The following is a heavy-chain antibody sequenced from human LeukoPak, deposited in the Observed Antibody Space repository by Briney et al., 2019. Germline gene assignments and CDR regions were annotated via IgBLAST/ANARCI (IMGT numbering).Heavy chain of an antibody. Sequence: GGSLRLSCAASGFTFTSYAMNWVRQAPGKGLEWVSVISASGATTDYADSVKGRFTISRGNSKNTLYLQMNSLRAEDTAVYYCTKGSYYDNSGRAYFDYWGQGTLVTVSS. J-gene: IGHJ4*02. V-gene: IGHV3-23*01. D-gene: IGHD3-22*01. CDR1: GFTFTSYA. CDR3: TKGSYYDNSGRAYFDY. CDR2: ISASGATT.